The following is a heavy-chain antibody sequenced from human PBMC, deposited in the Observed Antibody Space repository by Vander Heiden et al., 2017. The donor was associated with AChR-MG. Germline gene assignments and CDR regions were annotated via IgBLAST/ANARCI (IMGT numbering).Heavy chain of an antibody. Sequence: VQMQESGPGLVNPSQTLSLTCTVSGGTISSGGYYWTWIRQHPGKGLEWIGNIYYSGSTSYHPSLKSRVTISVDTSKNQFSLKLSSVTAADAAMYYCARVHFGSGSSGDFDYWGQGTLVTVSS. V-gene: IGHV4-31*03. CDR1: GGTISSGGYY. CDR2: IYYSGST. J-gene: IGHJ4*02. CDR3: ARVHFGSGSSGDFDY. D-gene: IGHD3-10*01.